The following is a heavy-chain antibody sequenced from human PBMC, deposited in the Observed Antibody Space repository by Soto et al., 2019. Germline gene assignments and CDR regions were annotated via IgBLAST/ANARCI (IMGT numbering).Heavy chain of an antibody. CDR3: AKGGYDW. CDR1: GFTFSNYG. V-gene: IGHV3-30*18. J-gene: IGHJ4*02. CDR2: ISYDGNNE. D-gene: IGHD5-12*01. Sequence: QVQLVESGGGVVQPGRSLRLSCAASGFTFSNYGMHWVRQAPGKGLEWVALISYDGNNEYYADSVKGRFTISRDNSKNTLVLQMNSLRPEDTAVYYCAKGGYDWWGQGTLVTVSS.